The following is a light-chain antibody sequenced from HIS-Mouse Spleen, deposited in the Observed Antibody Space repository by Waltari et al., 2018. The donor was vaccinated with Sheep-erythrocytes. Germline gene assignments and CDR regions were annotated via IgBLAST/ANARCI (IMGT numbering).Light chain of an antibody. CDR2: EVS. CDR3: SSYAGSNNYV. Sequence: QSALTQPPSASGSPGPSVTISCTGTSSDVGAYNHVSLYQQHPGKAPKRMIYEVSKRPSGVPDRFSGSKSGNTASLTVSGLQAEDEADYYCSSYAGSNNYVFGTGTKVTVL. J-gene: IGLJ1*01. CDR1: SSDVGAYNH. V-gene: IGLV2-8*01.